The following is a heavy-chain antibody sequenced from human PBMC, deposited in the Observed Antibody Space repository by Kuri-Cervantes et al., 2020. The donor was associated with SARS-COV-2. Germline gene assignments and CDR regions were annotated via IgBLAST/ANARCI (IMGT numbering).Heavy chain of an antibody. V-gene: IGHV3-74*01. CDR2: INPDGSYT. CDR3: VRDGDPWNVDH. CDR1: GFTFSGHW. Sequence: GESLKISCAASGFTFSGHWIHWVRQAPGKGLVWVSRINPDGSYTNNADSVKGRFTLSRDNSKNMLFLQMNSLRAEDTAVYYCVRDGDPWNVDHWGQGTLVTVSS. J-gene: IGHJ4*02. D-gene: IGHD1-1*01.